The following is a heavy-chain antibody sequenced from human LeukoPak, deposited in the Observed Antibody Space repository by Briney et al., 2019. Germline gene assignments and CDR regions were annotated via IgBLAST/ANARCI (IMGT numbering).Heavy chain of an antibody. CDR1: GFTFSSYS. CDR2: ISSSSSHI. Sequence: GGSLRLSCAASGFTFSSYSMNWVRQAPGKGLEWVSSISSSSSHIYYADSVKGRFTISRDNAKNSLYPQMNSLRAEDTAVYYCARGRGLPGPLDYWGQGTLVTASS. V-gene: IGHV3-21*01. CDR3: ARGRGLPGPLDY. D-gene: IGHD3-10*01. J-gene: IGHJ4*02.